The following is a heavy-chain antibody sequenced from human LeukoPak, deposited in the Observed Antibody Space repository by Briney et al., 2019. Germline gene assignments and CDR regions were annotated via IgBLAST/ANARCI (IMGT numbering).Heavy chain of an antibody. CDR2: IYYSGST. V-gene: IGHV4-59*01. Sequence: SETLSLTCTVSGGSISSYYWSWIRQPPGKGLEWIGYIYYSGSTNYNPSLKSRVTVSVDTSKNQFSLKLSSVTAADTAVYYCARAVCSGGSCYDDYWGQGTLVTVSS. CDR1: GGSISSYY. J-gene: IGHJ4*02. CDR3: ARAVCSGGSCYDDY. D-gene: IGHD2-15*01.